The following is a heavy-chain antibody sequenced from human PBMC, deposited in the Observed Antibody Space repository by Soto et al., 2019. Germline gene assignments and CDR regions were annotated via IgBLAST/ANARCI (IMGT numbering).Heavy chain of an antibody. CDR2: ISSTSSYI. D-gene: IGHD2-15*01. CDR1: GFTFSYYS. CDR3: ARAGQSDCSGDRCYVRDFPSRY. Sequence: PGGSLRLSCAASGFTFSYYSMNWVRQAPGKGLEWVSSISSTSSYIYYADSVKGRFTISRDNAKNSLYLQMSSLRAEDTAVYYCARAGQSDCSGDRCYVRDFPSRYWGQGTLVTVSS. J-gene: IGHJ4*02. V-gene: IGHV3-21*01.